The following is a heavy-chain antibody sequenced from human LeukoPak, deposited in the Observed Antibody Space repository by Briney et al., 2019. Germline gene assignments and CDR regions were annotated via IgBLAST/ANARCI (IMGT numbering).Heavy chain of an antibody. Sequence: GESLKISCKSSGYSFTSYWIAWVRQMPGKGLEWMGIIYPGDSDTTYSPSFQGQVTISADKSISTAYLQWSSLKASDTAIYYCARNYYVNDHWGQGTLVTVSS. CDR2: IYPGDSDT. CDR3: ARNYYVNDH. J-gene: IGHJ4*02. V-gene: IGHV5-51*01. CDR1: GYSFTSYW. D-gene: IGHD3-16*01.